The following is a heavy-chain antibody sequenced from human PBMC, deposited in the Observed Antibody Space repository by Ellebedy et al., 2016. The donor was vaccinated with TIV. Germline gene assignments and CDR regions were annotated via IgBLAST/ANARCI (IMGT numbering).Heavy chain of an antibody. CDR3: ARDGSHHTDTAMPPGDY. V-gene: IGHV1-18*01. Sequence: ASVKVSCXASGYTFTSYGISWVRQAPGQGLEWMGWISAYNGNTNYAQKLQGRVTMTTDTSTSTAYMELRSLRSDDTAVYYCARDGSHHTDTAMPPGDYWGQGTLVTVSS. J-gene: IGHJ4*02. CDR1: GYTFTSYG. D-gene: IGHD5-18*01. CDR2: ISAYNGNT.